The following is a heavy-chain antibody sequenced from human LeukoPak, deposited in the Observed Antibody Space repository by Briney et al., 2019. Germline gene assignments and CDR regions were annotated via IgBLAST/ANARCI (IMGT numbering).Heavy chain of an antibody. V-gene: IGHV3-30*03. CDR2: ISYDGSNK. Sequence: GRSLRLSCAASGFTFSSYGMHWVRQAPGKGLEWVAVISYDGSNKYYADSVKGRFTISRDNSKNTLYLQMNSLRAEDTAVYYCARDQGSSGDNDAFDIWGQGTMVTVSS. CDR1: GFTFSSYG. D-gene: IGHD3-22*01. CDR3: ARDQGSSGDNDAFDI. J-gene: IGHJ3*02.